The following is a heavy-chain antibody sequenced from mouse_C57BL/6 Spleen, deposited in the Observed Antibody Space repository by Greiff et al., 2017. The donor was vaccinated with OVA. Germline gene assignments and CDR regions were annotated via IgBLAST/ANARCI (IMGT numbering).Heavy chain of an antibody. D-gene: IGHD2-2*01. CDR1: GYTFTDYY. CDR2: INPNNGGT. CDR3: ARGGYDRFAY. V-gene: IGHV1-26*01. Sequence: EVQLQQSGPELVKPGASVKISCKASGYTFTDYYMNWVKQSHGKSLEWIGDINPNNGGTSYNQKFKGKATLTVDKSSSTAYMELRSLTSEDAAVYYGARGGYDRFAYWGQGTLVTVSA. J-gene: IGHJ3*01.